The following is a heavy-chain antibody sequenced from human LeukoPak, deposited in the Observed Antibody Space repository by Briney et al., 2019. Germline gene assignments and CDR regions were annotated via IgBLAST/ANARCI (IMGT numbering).Heavy chain of an antibody. Sequence: PSETLSLTCTISDVSIKNSSFSWGWIRQPPGQGLEWIGNIYFTGSTYYNPSLKSRVTTSVDTSKNQFSLKLRSVTAADTAVYYCASPRITMVRGVSGGYYFDYWGQGTLVTVSS. CDR1: DVSIKNSSFS. CDR2: IYFTGST. V-gene: IGHV4-39*07. CDR3: ASPRITMVRGVSGGYYFDY. J-gene: IGHJ4*02. D-gene: IGHD3-10*01.